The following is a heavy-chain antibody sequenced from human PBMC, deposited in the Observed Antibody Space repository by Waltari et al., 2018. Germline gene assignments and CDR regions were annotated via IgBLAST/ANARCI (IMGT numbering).Heavy chain of an antibody. J-gene: IGHJ4*02. CDR2: IYSGGSST. V-gene: IGHV3-23*03. CDR1: GFPFSTYA. CDR3: AKMGYGDYVNY. Sequence: EVQLLESGGGLVQPGGSLRLSCPASGFPFSTYAMRWVRQAPGKGLGWVSVIYSGGSSTYYADSVKGRFTISRDNSKNTLYLQMNSLRAEDTAVYYCAKMGYGDYVNYWGQGTLVTVSS. D-gene: IGHD4-17*01.